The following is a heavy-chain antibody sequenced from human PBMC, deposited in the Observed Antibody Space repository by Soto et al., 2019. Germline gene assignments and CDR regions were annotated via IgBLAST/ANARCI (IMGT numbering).Heavy chain of an antibody. V-gene: IGHV1-69*12. CDR1: GGTFSSYA. Sequence: QVQLVQSGAEVKKPGSSVKVSCKASGGTFSSYAISWVRQAPGQGLEWMGGIIPIFGTANYAQKFQGRVTITADESTSTAYMELSSLRSEDTAVYYCARDPRGDSSGYYYRYYYYGMDVWGQGTTVTVSS. CDR3: ARDPRGDSSGYYYRYYYYGMDV. J-gene: IGHJ6*02. CDR2: IIPIFGTA. D-gene: IGHD3-22*01.